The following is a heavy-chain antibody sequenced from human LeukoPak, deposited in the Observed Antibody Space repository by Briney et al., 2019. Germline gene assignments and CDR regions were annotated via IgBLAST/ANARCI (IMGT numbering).Heavy chain of an antibody. V-gene: IGHV4-34*01. Sequence: SETLSLTCTVSGGSISSYYWSWIRQPPGKGLEWIGEINHSGSTNYNPSLKSRVTISVDTSKNQFSLKLSSVTAADTAVYYCARGRPAMGSFFDYWGQGTLVTVSS. J-gene: IGHJ4*02. D-gene: IGHD5-18*01. CDR3: ARGRPAMGSFFDY. CDR2: INHSGST. CDR1: GGSISSYY.